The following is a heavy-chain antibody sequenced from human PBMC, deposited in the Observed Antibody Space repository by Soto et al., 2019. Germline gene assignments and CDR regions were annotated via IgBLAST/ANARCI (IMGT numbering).Heavy chain of an antibody. CDR2: IYWDDDK. Sequence: QITLKESGPTLVKPTQTLTLTCTFSGFSLSTSGVGVGWIRQPPGKALEWLALIYWDDDKWYSPSLKCRLTVTKDTSKSQVVLTMTNLDPVDTATYYCAHSPPSTSLRRWFDPWGQGTLVTVSS. J-gene: IGHJ5*02. CDR3: AHSPPSTSLRRWFDP. D-gene: IGHD2-2*01. CDR1: GFSLSTSGVG. V-gene: IGHV2-5*02.